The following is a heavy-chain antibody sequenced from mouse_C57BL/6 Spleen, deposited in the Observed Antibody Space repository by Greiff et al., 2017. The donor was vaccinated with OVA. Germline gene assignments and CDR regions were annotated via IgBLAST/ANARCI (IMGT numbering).Heavy chain of an antibody. D-gene: IGHD3-2*02. CDR2: IYPNNGGN. J-gene: IGHJ2*01. CDR3: ARQLRLRDYFDY. Sequence: EVQLQQSGPELVKPGASVKMSCKASGYTFTDYYMHWVKQSHGKSLEWIGYIYPNNGGNGYNQKFKGKATLTVDKSSSTAYMELRSLTSEDSAVCYCARQLRLRDYFDYWGQGTTLTVSS. CDR1: GYTFTDYY. V-gene: IGHV1-34*01.